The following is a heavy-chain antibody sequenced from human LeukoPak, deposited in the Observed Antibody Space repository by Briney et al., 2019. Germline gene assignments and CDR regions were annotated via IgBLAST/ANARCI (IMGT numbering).Heavy chain of an antibody. Sequence: GGSLRLSCVASGSTFSSYWMHWVRQPPGNGLVWVSRIGSDGSTTTYADSVKGRFTISRDNAKNTLYLQMNSLRAEDTAVYYCARERSGSSGYYSAIDSWGQGTLVTVSS. J-gene: IGHJ4*02. D-gene: IGHD3-22*01. CDR1: GSTFSSYW. CDR2: IGSDGSTT. V-gene: IGHV3-74*01. CDR3: ARERSGSSGYYSAIDS.